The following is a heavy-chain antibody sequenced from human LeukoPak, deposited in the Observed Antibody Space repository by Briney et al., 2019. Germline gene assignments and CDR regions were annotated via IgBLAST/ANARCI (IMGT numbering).Heavy chain of an antibody. CDR1: GFTFSSYS. Sequence: GGSLRLSCAASGFTFSSYSMNWVRQAPGKGLEWVSSISSSTSYIYYADSVKGRFTISRDNAKNSLYLQMNSLRAEDTAVYYCAREMGCSSTSCRGAFDIWGQGTMVTVSS. CDR3: AREMGCSSTSCRGAFDI. CDR2: ISSSTSYI. D-gene: IGHD2-2*01. J-gene: IGHJ3*02. V-gene: IGHV3-21*01.